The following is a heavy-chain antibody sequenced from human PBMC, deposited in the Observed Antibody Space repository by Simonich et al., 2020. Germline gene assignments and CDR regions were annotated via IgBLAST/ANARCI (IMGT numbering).Heavy chain of an antibody. V-gene: IGHV3-7*01. J-gene: IGHJ6*03. D-gene: IGHD7-27*01. Sequence: EVQLVESGGGLVQPGGSRSLSCAASGFTFSSNWMCGVGQGPGKGLEWVANIKQEGSEKYYVDSVKGRFTISRDNAKNSLYLQMNSLRAEDTAVYYCARDGLGTAYYYYMDVWGKGTTVTVSS. CDR3: ARDGLGTAYYYYMDV. CDR2: IKQEGSEK. CDR1: GFTFSSNW.